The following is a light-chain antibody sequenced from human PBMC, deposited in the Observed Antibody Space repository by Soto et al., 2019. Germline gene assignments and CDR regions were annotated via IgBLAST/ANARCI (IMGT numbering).Light chain of an antibody. J-gene: IGKJ4*01. CDR3: QQANSFPRLT. V-gene: IGKV1-12*01. CDR1: QSISNW. Sequence: DIQMSQSPSTLYASLGDRVTVTCRASQSISNWLAWYQQKPGKAPKLLIYAASSLQSGVPSRFSGSGSGTDFTLTISSLQPEDFATYYCQQANSFPRLTFGGGTKVDIK. CDR2: AAS.